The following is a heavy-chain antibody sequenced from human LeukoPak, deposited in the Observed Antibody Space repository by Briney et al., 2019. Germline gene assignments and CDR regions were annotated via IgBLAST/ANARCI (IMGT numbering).Heavy chain of an antibody. CDR2: IRYDGSNK. D-gene: IGHD6-13*01. J-gene: IGHJ4*02. Sequence: GGSLRLSCAASGFTFSSYGMHWVRQAPGKGLEWVAFIRYDGSNKYYADSVKGRFTISRDNSKNTLYLQMNSLRAEDTAVYYCAKENRTAAAGLYWGQGTLVTVSS. CDR3: AKENRTAAAGLY. CDR1: GFTFSSYG. V-gene: IGHV3-30*02.